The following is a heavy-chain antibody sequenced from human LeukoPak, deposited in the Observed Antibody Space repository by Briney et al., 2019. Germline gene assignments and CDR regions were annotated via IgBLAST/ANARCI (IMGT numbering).Heavy chain of an antibody. J-gene: IGHJ5*02. CDR3: AKAGHHDYGDLGNWSDP. D-gene: IGHD4-17*01. CDR1: GFTFDDYA. Sequence: GGSLRLSCAASGFTFDDYAMHWVRQAPGKGLERVSLISGDGGSTYYADSVKGRFTISRDNSKNSLYLQMNSLRTEDTALYYCAKAGHHDYGDLGNWSDPWGQGTLVTVSS. V-gene: IGHV3-43*02. CDR2: ISGDGGST.